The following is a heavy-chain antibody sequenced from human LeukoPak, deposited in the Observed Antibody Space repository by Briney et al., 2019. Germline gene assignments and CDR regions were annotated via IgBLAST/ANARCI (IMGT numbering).Heavy chain of an antibody. V-gene: IGHV3-30-3*01. CDR2: ISYDGSNK. Sequence: PGRSLRLSCAASGFTFSSYAMHWVRQAPGKGLEWVAVISYDGSNKYYADSVKGRFTISRDNSKNTLYLQMNSLRAEDTAVYYCANADQLELRRGKDYWGQGTLVTVSS. J-gene: IGHJ4*02. CDR1: GFTFSSYA. D-gene: IGHD1-7*01. CDR3: ANADQLELRRGKDY.